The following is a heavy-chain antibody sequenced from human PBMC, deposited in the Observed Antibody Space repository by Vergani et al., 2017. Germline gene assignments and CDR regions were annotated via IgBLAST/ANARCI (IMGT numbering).Heavy chain of an antibody. Sequence: QVKLVESGGGVVQPGGSLRLSCAASGFTFSSYGMHWVRQAPGKGLEWVAFIRYDGSNKYYADSVKGRFTISRDNSKNTLYLQMNSLRAEDTAVYYCAKVDGSGSCLFEHYYYYYGMDVWGQGTTVTVSS. CDR1: GFTFSSYG. CDR3: AKVDGSGSCLFEHYYYYYGMDV. V-gene: IGHV3-30*02. D-gene: IGHD3-10*01. J-gene: IGHJ6*02. CDR2: IRYDGSNK.